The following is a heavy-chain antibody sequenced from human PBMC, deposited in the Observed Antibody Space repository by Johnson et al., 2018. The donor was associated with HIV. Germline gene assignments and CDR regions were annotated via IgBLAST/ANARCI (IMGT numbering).Heavy chain of an antibody. CDR2: IYIGGST. CDR3: AREFGQASSYAFDI. J-gene: IGHJ3*02. CDR1: GFTISSKY. D-gene: IGHD3/OR15-3a*01. V-gene: IGHV3-66*01. Sequence: MLLVESGGGLVQPGGSLRLSCAASGFTISSKYFNWVRQAPGKGLEWVSVIYIGGSTYYADSVKGRFTISRDNAKNSLYLQMNSLRAEDTAVYYCAREFGQASSYAFDIWGQGTMVTVSS.